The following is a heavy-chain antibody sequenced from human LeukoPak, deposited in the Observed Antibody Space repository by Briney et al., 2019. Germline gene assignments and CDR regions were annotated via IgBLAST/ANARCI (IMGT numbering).Heavy chain of an antibody. J-gene: IGHJ6*03. CDR3: AREGITVTTSYYYYMDV. CDR2: IYYSGST. Sequence: PSETLSLTCTVSGGSISSYYWSWIRQPPGKGLEWIGYIYYSGSTNYNPSLKSRVTISVDTSKNQFSLKLSSVTAADTAVYYCAREGITVTTSYYYYMDVWGKGTTVTVSS. CDR1: GGSISSYY. D-gene: IGHD4-17*01. V-gene: IGHV4-59*01.